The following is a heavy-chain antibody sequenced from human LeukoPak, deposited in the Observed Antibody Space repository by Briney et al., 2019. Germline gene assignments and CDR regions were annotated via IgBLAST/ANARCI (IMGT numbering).Heavy chain of an antibody. CDR3: ARGYYSYGVKTN. CDR1: GYTFTSYG. CDR2: IIPIFGTA. D-gene: IGHD5-18*01. V-gene: IGHV1-69*13. J-gene: IGHJ4*02. Sequence: ASVTVSCTASGYTFTSYGISWVRQAPGQGLEWMGGIIPIFGTANYAQKFQGRVTITADESTSTAYMELSSLRSEDTAVYYCARGYYSYGVKTNWGQGTLVTVSS.